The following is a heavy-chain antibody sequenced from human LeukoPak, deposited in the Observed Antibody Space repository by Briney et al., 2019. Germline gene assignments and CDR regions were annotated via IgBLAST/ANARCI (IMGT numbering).Heavy chain of an antibody. CDR3: AKGGLLELRYYFDY. CDR2: VRHDGSNN. CDR1: GFTFSSCG. D-gene: IGHD1-7*01. J-gene: IGHJ4*02. V-gene: IGHV3-30*02. Sequence: GGSLRLSCAASGFTFSSCGMHWVRQAPGKGLEWVAFVRHDGSNNYYADSVKGRFTISRDNYKNTVHLQMNSLRAEDTAVYYCAKGGLLELRYYFDYWGQGTLVTVSS.